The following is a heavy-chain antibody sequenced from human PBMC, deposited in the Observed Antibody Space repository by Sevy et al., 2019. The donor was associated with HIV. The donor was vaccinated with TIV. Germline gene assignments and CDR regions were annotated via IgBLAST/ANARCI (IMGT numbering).Heavy chain of an antibody. D-gene: IGHD2-2*01. V-gene: IGHV4-34*01. CDR2: INESGIT. J-gene: IGHJ5*02. CDR1: DGSFSGYF. CDR3: ARSPPVVVVPGAPSWFDP. Sequence: SETLSLTCAVHDGSFSGYFWNWIRQLPGKGLEWIGEINESGITYHNPSLKSRVTISVDTSKKQFSLKLNSVTAVDSAVYFCARSPPVVVVPGAPSWFDPWGQGTLVTVSS.